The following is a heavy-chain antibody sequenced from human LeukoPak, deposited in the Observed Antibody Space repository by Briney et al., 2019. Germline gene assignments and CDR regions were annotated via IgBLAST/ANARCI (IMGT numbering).Heavy chain of an antibody. D-gene: IGHD2-15*01. CDR1: GSSISSGNY. CDR3: ARGGLCSGPTCYSLWF. Sequence: SETLSLTCGVSGSSISSGNYWGWIRQPPGQGLEWIGTIYHSGNTYYNPSLKSRVTLSVDTSKNQFSLNMNSVTAADTAVYFCARGGLCSGPTCYSLWFWGPGTLVTVSS. V-gene: IGHV4-38-2*01. J-gene: IGHJ4*02. CDR2: IYHSGNT.